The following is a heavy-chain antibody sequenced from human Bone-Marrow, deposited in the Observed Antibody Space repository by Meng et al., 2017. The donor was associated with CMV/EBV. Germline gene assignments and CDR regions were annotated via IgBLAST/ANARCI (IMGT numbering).Heavy chain of an antibody. J-gene: IGHJ4*02. D-gene: IGHD3-3*01. CDR1: GGSISSYY. Sequence: TLSLTCTVSGGSISSYYWSWIRQPPGKGLEWIGYIYYSGSTNYNPSLKSRVTISVDTSKNQFSLKLSSVTAADTAVYYCARVGDGDFWSGFEDYFDYWGQGTLVTVSS. CDR3: ARVGDGDFWSGFEDYFDY. CDR2: IYYSGST. V-gene: IGHV4-59*01.